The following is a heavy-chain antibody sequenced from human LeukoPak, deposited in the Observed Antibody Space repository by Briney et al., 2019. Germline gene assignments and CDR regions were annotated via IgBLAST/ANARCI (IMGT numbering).Heavy chain of an antibody. V-gene: IGHV1-2*02. CDR2: INPNSGGT. CDR1: GYTFTSYG. CDR3: ARGNTIFGVVIVPIGFDP. J-gene: IGHJ5*02. D-gene: IGHD3-3*01. Sequence: ASVTVSCKASGYTFTSYGISWVRQAPGQGLEWMGWINPNSGGTNYAQKFQGRVTMTRDTSISTAYMELSRLRSDDTAVYYCARGNTIFGVVIVPIGFDPWGQGTLVTVSS.